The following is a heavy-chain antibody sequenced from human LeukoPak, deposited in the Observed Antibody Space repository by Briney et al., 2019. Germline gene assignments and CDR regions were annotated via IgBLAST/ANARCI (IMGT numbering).Heavy chain of an antibody. V-gene: IGHV4-59*01. D-gene: IGHD3-22*01. J-gene: IGHJ4*02. Sequence: PSETLSLTCTVSGGSIRSYYWSWFRQPPGKGLEWIAYISNTGSTKYNPSLRSRVTISVDTSKNQFSLKLSSVTAADTAVYYCARAVGYYTFDYWGQGGLVTVSS. CDR1: GGSIRSYY. CDR3: ARAVGYYTFDY. CDR2: ISNTGST.